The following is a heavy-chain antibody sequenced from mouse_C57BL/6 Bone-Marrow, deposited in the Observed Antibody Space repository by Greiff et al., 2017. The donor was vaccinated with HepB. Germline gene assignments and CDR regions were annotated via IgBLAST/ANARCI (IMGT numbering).Heavy chain of an antibody. V-gene: IGHV5-4*01. CDR3: ARDYGSFSFDY. D-gene: IGHD1-1*01. CDR1: GFTFSSYA. CDR2: ISDGGSYT. Sequence: EVQLQESGGGLVKPGGSLKLSCAASGFTFSSYAMSWVRQTPEKRLEWVATISDGGSYTYYPDNVKGRFTISRDNAKNNLYLQMSHLKSEDTAMYYCARDYGSFSFDYWGQGTTLTVSS. J-gene: IGHJ2*01.